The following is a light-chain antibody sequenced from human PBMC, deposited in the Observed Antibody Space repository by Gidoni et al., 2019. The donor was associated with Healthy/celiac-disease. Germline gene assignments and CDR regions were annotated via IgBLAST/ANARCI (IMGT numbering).Light chain of an antibody. J-gene: IGKJ1*01. V-gene: IGKV4-1*01. CDR3: QQYYSIPWT. CDR1: QNILYSSNNKNY. CDR2: WAS. Sequence: DIVMTHSPASLAVSLGERATINRKSSQNILYSSNNKNYLAWYQHKPGQPPKLLIFWASTRESGVPDRFSASGSGTDFTLTISSLQAEDVAVYYCQQYYSIPWTFGQGTKVEIK.